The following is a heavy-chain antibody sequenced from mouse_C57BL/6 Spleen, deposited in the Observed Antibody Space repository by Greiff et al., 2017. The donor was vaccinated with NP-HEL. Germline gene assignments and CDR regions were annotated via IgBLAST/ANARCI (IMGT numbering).Heavy chain of an antibody. D-gene: IGHD3-2*02. J-gene: IGHJ4*01. V-gene: IGHV10-1*01. Sequence: EVKLVESGGGLVQPKGSLKLSCAASGFSFNTYAMNWVRQAPGKGLEWVARIRSKSNNYATYYADSVKDRFTISRDDSESMLYLQMNNLKSEDTAMYYCVRHRTAQVAMDYWGQGTSVTVSS. CDR1: GFSFNTYA. CDR3: VRHRTAQVAMDY. CDR2: IRSKSNNYAT.